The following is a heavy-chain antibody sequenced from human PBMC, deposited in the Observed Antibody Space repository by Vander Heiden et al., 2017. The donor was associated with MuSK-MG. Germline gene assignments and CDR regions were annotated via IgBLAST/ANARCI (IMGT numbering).Heavy chain of an antibody. Sequence: QVQLQESGPGLVKPSETLSLTCTVSGGSISSYYWSWLRQPAGKGLEWIGRIYTSGSTNYYPSLKSRVTMSVDTSKNQFSLKLSSVTAADTAGDYGASADDYGDFDYWGQGTLGTVSS. V-gene: IGHV4-4*07. D-gene: IGHD4-17*01. J-gene: IGHJ4*02. CDR2: IYTSGST. CDR1: GGSISSYY. CDR3: ASADDYGDFDY.